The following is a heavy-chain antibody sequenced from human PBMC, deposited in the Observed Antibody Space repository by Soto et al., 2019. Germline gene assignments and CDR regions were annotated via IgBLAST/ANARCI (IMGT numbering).Heavy chain of an antibody. V-gene: IGHV4-34*01. J-gene: IGHJ6*02. CDR2: INHSGSN. CDR1: GGSFSTYY. CDR3: ARGKGMDENYYYYGMDI. Sequence: SETLSLTCVVSGGSFSTYYYNWIRQSPGKGLEWIGEINHSGSNNYSPSLKSRVTMSLDTSKNQFSLKLTSVTAADTAVYYCARGKGMDENYYYYGMDIWGQGTTVTVSS.